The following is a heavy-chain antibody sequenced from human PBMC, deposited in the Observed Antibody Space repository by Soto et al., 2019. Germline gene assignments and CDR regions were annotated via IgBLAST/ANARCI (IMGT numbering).Heavy chain of an antibody. CDR1: GASISSSNW. V-gene: IGHV4-4*02. Sequence: QVQLQESGPGLVKPSETLSLTCAVSGASISSSNWWHWVRQPPGKGLEWIGEVHHRGTTNYNPSLKSRVAISVDKSKNQFSRKLNSVTAADTAVYYCARVRQYCSATSCYLDPWGQGTLVTVSS. CDR3: ARVRQYCSATSCYLDP. D-gene: IGHD2-2*01. CDR2: VHHRGTT. J-gene: IGHJ5*02.